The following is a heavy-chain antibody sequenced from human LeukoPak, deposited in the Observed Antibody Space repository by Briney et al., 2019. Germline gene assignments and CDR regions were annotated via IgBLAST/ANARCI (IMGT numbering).Heavy chain of an antibody. V-gene: IGHV3-23*01. CDR3: ARDNSGVYAIPGGRYYYYMDV. CDR2: ISGSGGST. CDR1: GFTFSSYA. Sequence: PGGSLRLSCAASGFTFSSYAMSWVRQAPGKGPEWVSTISGSGGSTYYADSVKGRFTISRDNAKNSLYLQMNSLRAEDTAVYYCARDNSGVYAIPGGRYYYYMDVWGKGTTVTVSS. D-gene: IGHD2-8*01. J-gene: IGHJ6*03.